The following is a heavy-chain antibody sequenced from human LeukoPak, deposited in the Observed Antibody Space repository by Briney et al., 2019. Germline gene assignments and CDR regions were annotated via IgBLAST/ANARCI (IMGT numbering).Heavy chain of an antibody. CDR1: GFTFSSYW. Sequence: GGSLRLSCAASGFTFSSYWMSWVRQAPGKGLEWVANIKQDGSEKYYVDSVKGRFTISRDNAKNSLYLQMNSLRGEDTAVYYCARSGGELRLGYYFDYWGQGTLVTVSS. CDR3: ARSGGELRLGYYFDY. D-gene: IGHD1-26*01. CDR2: IKQDGSEK. V-gene: IGHV3-7*01. J-gene: IGHJ4*02.